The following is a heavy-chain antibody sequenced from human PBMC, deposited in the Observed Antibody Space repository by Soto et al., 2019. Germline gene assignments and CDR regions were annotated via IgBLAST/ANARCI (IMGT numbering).Heavy chain of an antibody. CDR1: GFSVRGYG. J-gene: IGHJ3*01. CDR2: ISGRDDTT. CDR3: EGSWT. V-gene: IGHV3-23*04. Sequence: VQLVESGGDLTQPGGSLRLSCAASGFSVRGYGMSWVRQAPGKALEWVSGISGRDDTTYYTDSVRGRFIISKDTSKNTLYLQMNSLRVEDTAVYYCEGSWTWGQGTMVTVSS. D-gene: IGHD5-12*01.